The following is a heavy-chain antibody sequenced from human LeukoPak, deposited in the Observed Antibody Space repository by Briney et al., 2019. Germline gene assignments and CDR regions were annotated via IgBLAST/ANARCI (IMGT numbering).Heavy chain of an antibody. D-gene: IGHD1-26*01. J-gene: IGHJ3*02. CDR2: INPNSGGT. CDR1: GYTFTGYY. Sequence: GASVKVSCKASGYTFTGYYMHWVRQAPGQGLEWMGWINPNSGGTNYAQKFQGRVTMTRDTSISTAYMELSRLRSDDTAVYYCARVSYSGNYFDAFDIRGQGTMVTVSS. V-gene: IGHV1-2*02. CDR3: ARVSYSGNYFDAFDI.